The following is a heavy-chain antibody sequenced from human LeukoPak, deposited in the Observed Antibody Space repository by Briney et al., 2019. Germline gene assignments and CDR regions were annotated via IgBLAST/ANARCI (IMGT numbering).Heavy chain of an antibody. D-gene: IGHD6-13*01. Sequence: SVKVSCKASGGTFSSYAISWVRQAPGQGLEWMGRIIPILGIANYAQKFQGRVTITADKSTSTAYMELSSLRSEDTAVYYCASPKVGSSSWLELLPYYYYYGMDVWGQGTTVTVSS. J-gene: IGHJ6*02. CDR3: ASPKVGSSSWLELLPYYYYYGMDV. V-gene: IGHV1-69*04. CDR1: GGTFSSYA. CDR2: IIPILGIA.